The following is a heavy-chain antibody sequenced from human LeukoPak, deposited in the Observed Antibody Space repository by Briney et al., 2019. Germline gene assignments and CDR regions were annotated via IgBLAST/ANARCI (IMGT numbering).Heavy chain of an antibody. V-gene: IGHV5-51*01. D-gene: IGHD5-12*01. J-gene: IGHJ4*02. CDR2: TYPGDSDT. CDR3: ARQGTIVAGTLGTTFDY. Sequence: GESLKISCXASGYSFTNYWIGWVRQMPGKGLEWMGITYPGDSDTKYSPPFQGQVTISADKSINTAYLQWSSLRASDTAMYYCARQGTIVAGTLGTTFDYWGQGTLLTVSS. CDR1: GYSFTNYW.